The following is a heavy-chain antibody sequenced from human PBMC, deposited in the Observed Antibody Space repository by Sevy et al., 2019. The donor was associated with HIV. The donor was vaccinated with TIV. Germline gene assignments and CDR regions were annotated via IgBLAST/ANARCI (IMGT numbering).Heavy chain of an antibody. CDR3: ARNRDYYDSSGFSY. Sequence: GGPLRLSCAASGFTFNYFNMNWVRQAPGKGLEWVSSISSGSSYIKYADSVQGRFTISRDNAKSSLYLQMNSLSAEDTAVYYCARNRDYYDSSGFSYWGQGTLVTVSS. CDR2: ISSGSSYI. D-gene: IGHD3-22*01. V-gene: IGHV3-21*06. CDR1: GFTFNYFN. J-gene: IGHJ4*02.